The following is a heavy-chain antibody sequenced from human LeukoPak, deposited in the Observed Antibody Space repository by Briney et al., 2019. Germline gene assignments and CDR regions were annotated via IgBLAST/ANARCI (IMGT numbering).Heavy chain of an antibody. Sequence: PGGSPRLSCAASGFTFSSYGMNWVRQAPGKGLEWLSYLSNTGNIHYAQSVKGRFTISRDNAKSSLYLQMDGLRAEDTAVYYCARRGDPPMIGDHWGQGILVTVAS. D-gene: IGHD3-10*02. J-gene: IGHJ4*02. CDR2: LSNTGNI. CDR3: ARRGDPPMIGDH. V-gene: IGHV3-48*01. CDR1: GFTFSSYG.